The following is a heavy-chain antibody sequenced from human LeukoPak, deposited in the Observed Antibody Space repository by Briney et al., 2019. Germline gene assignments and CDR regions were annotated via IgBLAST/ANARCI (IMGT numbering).Heavy chain of an antibody. CDR2: IKQDGTEK. Sequence: QPGGSLRLSCTASGFSFSSYWMSWVRQTPGKGLEWVASIKQDGTEKYYVDSVKGRFTISKDNSKNSLYLQMNTLRAEDTAAYYCAREDPSTCAYWGQGTLVTVSS. V-gene: IGHV3-7*01. CDR1: GFSFSSYW. J-gene: IGHJ4*02. D-gene: IGHD2/OR15-2a*01. CDR3: AREDPSTCAY.